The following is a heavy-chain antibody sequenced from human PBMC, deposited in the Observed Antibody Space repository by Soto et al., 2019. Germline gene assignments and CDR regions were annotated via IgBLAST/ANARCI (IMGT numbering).Heavy chain of an antibody. Sequence: SETLSLTCAVYGESFSGYYWNWIRQPPGKGLEWIGEINHTGSTHYSPSLKSRVTISVDKSKNQFSLKLTSVTAADTAVYYCARVYSGSYSDYWGQGTLVTVSS. V-gene: IGHV4-34*01. CDR2: INHTGST. J-gene: IGHJ4*02. CDR1: GESFSGYY. D-gene: IGHD1-26*01. CDR3: ARVYSGSYSDY.